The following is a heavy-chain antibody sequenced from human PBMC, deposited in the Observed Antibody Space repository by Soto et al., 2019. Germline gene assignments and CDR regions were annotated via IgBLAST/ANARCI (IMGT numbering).Heavy chain of an antibody. V-gene: IGHV4-4*02. CDR2: IYQTGST. D-gene: IGHD5-12*01. Sequence: QVQLQESGPGLVKPSGPLSLTCAVSNGSITSGNWWSWVRQPPGKGLEWIGDIYQTGSTNYNPSLRSRVIISVDKSKNNFSLSLRSVTAADTAVYFCARVWGALATIAGWFGPWGRGILVTVSS. CDR3: ARVWGALATIAGWFGP. J-gene: IGHJ5*02. CDR1: NGSITSGNW.